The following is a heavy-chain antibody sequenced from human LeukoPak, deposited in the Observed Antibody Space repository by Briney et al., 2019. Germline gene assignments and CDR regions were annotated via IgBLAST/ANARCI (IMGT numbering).Heavy chain of an antibody. CDR3: ARGGYCSGGSCYAS. CDR1: GGSISSYY. V-gene: IGHV4-59*12. J-gene: IGHJ5*02. CDR2: IYYSGTT. Sequence: SETLSLTCTVSGGSISSYYWSWIRQPPGKGLEWIGYIYYSGTTNYNPSLKSRVTISVDTSKNQFSLKLSSVTAADTAVYYCARGGYCSGGSCYASWGQGTLVTVSS. D-gene: IGHD2-15*01.